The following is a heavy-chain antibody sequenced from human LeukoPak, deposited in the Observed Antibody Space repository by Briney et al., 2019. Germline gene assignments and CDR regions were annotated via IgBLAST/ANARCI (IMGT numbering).Heavy chain of an antibody. J-gene: IGHJ4*02. D-gene: IGHD3-16*01. CDR2: ISAYNGNT. Sequence: ASVKVSRKASGYTFTSYGIRGVRPAPGRGREGMGWISAYNGNTNYAQKLRGRVTMATDTSTSTAYMELRSLRSDDTAVYCCARGGGGVYWGQGTLVTVSS. CDR3: ARGGGGVY. V-gene: IGHV1-18*01. CDR1: GYTFTSYG.